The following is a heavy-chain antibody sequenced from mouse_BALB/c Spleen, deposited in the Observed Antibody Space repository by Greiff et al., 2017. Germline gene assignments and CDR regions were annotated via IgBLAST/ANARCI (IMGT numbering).Heavy chain of an antibody. Sequence: QVQLKESGPGLVAPSQSLSITCTVSGFSLTSYDISWIRQPPGKGLEWLGVIWTGGGTNYNSAFMSRLSISKDNSKSQVFLKMNSLQTDDTAIYYCVNTAHYAMDYWGQGTSVTVSS. CDR1: GFSLTSYD. CDR2: IWTGGGT. J-gene: IGHJ4*01. D-gene: IGHD1-2*01. CDR3: VNTAHYAMDY. V-gene: IGHV2-9-2*01.